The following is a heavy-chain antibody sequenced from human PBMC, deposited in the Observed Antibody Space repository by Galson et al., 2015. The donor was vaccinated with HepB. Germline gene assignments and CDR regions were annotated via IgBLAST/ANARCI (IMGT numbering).Heavy chain of an antibody. CDR1: GYTFAAYY. J-gene: IGHJ6*02. CDR3: ARGTRGDCSAGTCGTDV. CDR2: INSNTGGT. Sequence: SVKVSCKASGYTFAAYYIHWVRQAPGQGPEWMGWINSNTGGTNYAQTFQGRVTMTRDTSIRTAYMELSGLISDDAAVYYCARGTRGDCSAGTCGTDVWGQGTTVTVSS. V-gene: IGHV1-2*02. D-gene: IGHD2-15*01.